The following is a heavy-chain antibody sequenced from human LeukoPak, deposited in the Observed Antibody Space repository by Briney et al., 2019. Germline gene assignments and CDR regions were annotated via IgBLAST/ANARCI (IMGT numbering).Heavy chain of an antibody. Sequence: HPGGSLRLSCAASGFTLSNYAMSWVRQAPGKGPEWVAGISYSSGSIYYSDSVKGRFTISRDNSRNTLYLQMNSLRAEDTAVYYCAKDVLRLNYGYFDLWGRGTLVSVSS. V-gene: IGHV3-23*01. CDR1: GFTLSNYA. D-gene: IGHD2-21*02. J-gene: IGHJ2*01. CDR3: AKDVLRLNYGYFDL. CDR2: ISYSSGSI.